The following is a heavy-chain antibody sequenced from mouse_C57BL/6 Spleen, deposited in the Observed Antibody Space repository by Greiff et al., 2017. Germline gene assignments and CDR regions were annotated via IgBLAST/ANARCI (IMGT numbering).Heavy chain of an antibody. V-gene: IGHV1-4*01. CDR1: GYTFTSYT. Sequence: LQESGAELARPGASVKMSCKASGYTFTSYTMHWVKQRPGQGLEWIGYINPSSGYTKYNQKFKDKATLTADKSSSTAYMQLSSLTSEDSAVYYCARDYYGSSYLYYAMDYWGQGTSVTVSS. CDR2: INPSSGYT. CDR3: ARDYYGSSYLYYAMDY. D-gene: IGHD1-1*01. J-gene: IGHJ4*01.